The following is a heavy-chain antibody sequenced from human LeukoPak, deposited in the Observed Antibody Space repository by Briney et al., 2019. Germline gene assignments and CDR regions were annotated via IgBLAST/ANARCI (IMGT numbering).Heavy chain of an antibody. J-gene: IGHJ6*03. CDR3: ARESPSCGRDCYTDDYSYYYMDV. CDR1: GYTFTGYY. CDR2: ISTYNGKT. Sequence: ASVKVSCKASGYTFTGYYMHWVRQAPGQGLEWMGWISTYNGKTNYAQRLQGRATLTIDTSTTTAYMELRGLRSDDTAVYYCARESPSCGRDCYTDDYSYYYMDVWGKGTTVIVSS. V-gene: IGHV1-18*04. D-gene: IGHD2-21*01.